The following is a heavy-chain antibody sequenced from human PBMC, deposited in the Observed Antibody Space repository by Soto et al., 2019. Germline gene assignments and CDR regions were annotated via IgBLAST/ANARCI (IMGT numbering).Heavy chain of an antibody. CDR3: ATRSPAFDY. Sequence: QVQLVQSGPEVKKPGASVKVSCKTSGYTFTSYGITWVRQAPGQGLEWMGWITTDKGKTTYAQKFQGRVTMTTDTSTSTAYMELRSLRSDDTALSYCATRSPAFDYWGQGTLVTVSS. J-gene: IGHJ4*02. CDR1: GYTFTSYG. CDR2: ITTDKGKT. V-gene: IGHV1-18*01.